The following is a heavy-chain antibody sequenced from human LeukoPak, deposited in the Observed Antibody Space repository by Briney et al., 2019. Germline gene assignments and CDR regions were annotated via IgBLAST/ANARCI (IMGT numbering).Heavy chain of an antibody. Sequence: GGTLRLSCAASGFTFSSYGMSWARQAPGKGLEWVSAISGSGGSTYYADSVKGRFTISRDNSKNTLYLQMNSLRAEDTAVYYCAKIGYSYGFDYGGQGTLVTVSS. CDR3: AKIGYSYGFDY. D-gene: IGHD5-18*01. CDR1: GFTFSSYG. J-gene: IGHJ4*02. V-gene: IGHV3-23*01. CDR2: ISGSGGST.